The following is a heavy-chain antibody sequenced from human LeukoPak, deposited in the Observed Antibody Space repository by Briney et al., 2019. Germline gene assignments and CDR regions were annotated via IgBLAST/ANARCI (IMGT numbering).Heavy chain of an antibody. J-gene: IGHJ4*02. CDR2: VWHDGSKE. CDR3: VKDEVTMVRGVPNYYFDY. V-gene: IGHV3-33*06. D-gene: IGHD3-10*01. CDR1: GFTFSRYG. Sequence: GGSLRLSCAASGFTFSRYGIHWVRQAPGKGREWVAIVWHDGSKEYYADSVKGRFTISRDNSKNTLYLQMNSLSAEDTAVYYCVKDEVTMVRGVPNYYFDYWGQGTLVTVSS.